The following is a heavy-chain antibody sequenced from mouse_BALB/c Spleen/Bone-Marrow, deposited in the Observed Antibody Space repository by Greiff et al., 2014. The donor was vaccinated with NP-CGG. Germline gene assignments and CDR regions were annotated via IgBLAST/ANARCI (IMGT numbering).Heavy chain of an antibody. CDR2: IDPANGNT. Sequence: VQLQQSGAELVKPGASVKLSCTASGFNIKDTYMHWVKRRPEQGLEWIGRIDPANGNTKYDPKFQGKATITADTSSNTAYLQLSSLTSEDTAVYYCASYYYGSAWFAYWGQGTLVTVSA. J-gene: IGHJ3*01. D-gene: IGHD1-1*01. CDR1: GFNIKDTY. V-gene: IGHV14-3*02. CDR3: ASYYYGSAWFAY.